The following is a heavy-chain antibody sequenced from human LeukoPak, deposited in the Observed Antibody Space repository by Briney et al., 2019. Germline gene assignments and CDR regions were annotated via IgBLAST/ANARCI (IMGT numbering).Heavy chain of an antibody. CDR2: ISGSGGNT. CDR1: GFTFSSYP. CDR3: AKRTFGSGSYYNQLFDY. J-gene: IGHJ4*02. V-gene: IGHV3-23*01. Sequence: GGSLRLSCAASGFTFSSYPMSWVRQAPGKGLEWVSGISGSGGNTYYADSVKGRFTISRDNPKNTLYLQMNSLRAEDTAVYYCAKRTFGSGSYYNQLFDYWGRGTLVTVSS. D-gene: IGHD3-10*01.